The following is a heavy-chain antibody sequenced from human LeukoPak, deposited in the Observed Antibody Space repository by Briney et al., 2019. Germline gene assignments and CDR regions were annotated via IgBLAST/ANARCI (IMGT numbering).Heavy chain of an antibody. CDR1: GFTFSSYS. CDR3: ARFQLRFLALDY. V-gene: IGHV3-21*01. J-gene: IGHJ4*02. Sequence: GGSLRLSCAASGFTFSSYSMNWVRQAPGKGLEWVSSISSSSSYIYYADSVKGRFTISRDNAKNSLYLQMNSLRAEDTAVYYCARFQLRFLALDYWGQGTLVTVSS. D-gene: IGHD5-12*01. CDR2: ISSSSSYI.